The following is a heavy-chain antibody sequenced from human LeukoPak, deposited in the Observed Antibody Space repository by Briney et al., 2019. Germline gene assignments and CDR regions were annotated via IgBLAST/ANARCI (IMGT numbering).Heavy chain of an antibody. CDR1: GYSFTSYW. CDR2: INPGDSDT. Sequence: GASLKISCQGSGYSFTSYWIGWVRQMPGKGLEWMGIINPGDSDTRYSPSFQGQVTISADRSISTAYLQWSSLQASDTAMYYCARQGYTSSSRFDFWGQGTLVTVSS. J-gene: IGHJ4*02. D-gene: IGHD6-6*01. CDR3: ARQGYTSSSRFDF. V-gene: IGHV5-51*01.